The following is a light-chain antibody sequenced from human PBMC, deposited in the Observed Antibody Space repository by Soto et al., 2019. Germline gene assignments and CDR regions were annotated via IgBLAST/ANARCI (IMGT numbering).Light chain of an antibody. CDR1: QSLLHSNGYNY. V-gene: IGKV2-28*01. Sequence: DIVMTQSPLSLPVTPGEPASISFMSSQSLLHSNGYNYLNWYQGKPGKAPKLLIYGVSNLQTGVPSRFSGSGSGTDFTLTISSLQPEDFAVYYCQQYGSSPAITFGQGTRLEIK. CDR2: GVS. J-gene: IGKJ5*01. CDR3: QQYGSSPAIT.